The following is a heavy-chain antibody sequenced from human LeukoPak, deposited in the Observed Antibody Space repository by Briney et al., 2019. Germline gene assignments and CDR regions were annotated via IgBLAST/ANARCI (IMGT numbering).Heavy chain of an antibody. Sequence: ASVKVSCKASGYSFTNYGISWVRQAPGQGLEWMGWISAYNDNAHYAQGLEGRVTMTSETSTRTAYMELGSLRSDDTAVYYCARDYVGMSTIRDFGCWGQGTLVTVSS. CDR2: ISAYNDNA. J-gene: IGHJ4*02. V-gene: IGHV1-18*01. CDR3: ARDYVGMSTIRDFGC. D-gene: IGHD5-24*01. CDR1: GYSFTNYG.